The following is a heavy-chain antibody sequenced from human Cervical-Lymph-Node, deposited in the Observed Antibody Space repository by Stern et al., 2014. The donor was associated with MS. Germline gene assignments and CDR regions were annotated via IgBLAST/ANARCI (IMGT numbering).Heavy chain of an antibody. V-gene: IGHV3-48*01. J-gene: IGHJ4*02. Sequence: EVHLVESGGGLEQPGGSLRLSCAASGFTFTYYSMNWVRQAPGKGLEWVAYISHNSGNIYYADSVQGRFTISTANSQRQQYLQMDSLRAGDTAVYYCARIVGRSDLDFWGRGTLVTVSS. CDR3: ARIVGRSDLDF. CDR1: GFTFTYYS. D-gene: IGHD1-26*01. CDR2: ISHNSGNI.